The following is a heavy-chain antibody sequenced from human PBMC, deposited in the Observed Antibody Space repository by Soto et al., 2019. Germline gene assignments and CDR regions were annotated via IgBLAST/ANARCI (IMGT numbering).Heavy chain of an antibody. D-gene: IGHD2-15*01. CDR2: ISAYNGNT. CDR3: ARDNVVVVAATPGPY. Sequence: VASVKVSCKASGYTFTSYGISWVRQAPGQGLEWMGWISAYNGNTNYAQKLQGRVTMTTDTSTSTAYMELRSLRSDDTAVYYCARDNVVVVAATPGPYWGQGTLVTVSS. V-gene: IGHV1-18*01. CDR1: GYTFTSYG. J-gene: IGHJ4*02.